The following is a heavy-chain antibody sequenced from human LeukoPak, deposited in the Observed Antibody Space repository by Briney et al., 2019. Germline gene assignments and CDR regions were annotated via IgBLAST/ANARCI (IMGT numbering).Heavy chain of an antibody. CDR1: GFSFGDYA. V-gene: IGHV3-49*03. CDR2: IRSKAYGGTT. J-gene: IGHJ4*02. D-gene: IGHD3-10*01. Sequence: GRSLRLSCTASGFSFGDYAMSWFRQAPGEGLEWVGFIRSKAYGGTTEYAASVKGRFTISRDDSKSIAYLQMNSLKTEDTAVYYCTRLTMVRGVITLFDYWGQGTLVTVSS. CDR3: TRLTMVRGVITLFDY.